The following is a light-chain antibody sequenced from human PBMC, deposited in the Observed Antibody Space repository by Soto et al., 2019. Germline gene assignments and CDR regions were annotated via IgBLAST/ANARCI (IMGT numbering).Light chain of an antibody. CDR3: QQYNGWPET. CDR2: GVS. J-gene: IGKJ1*01. V-gene: IGKV3-15*01. Sequence: IVMKQYPATLSVPPGERATLSCRASQSVSSNSAWYQQKPGQAPRLLIYGVSARATGIPARFSGSGFGTEFTLTISSLQSEDFALYYCQQYNGWPETFGQGTKVDI. CDR1: QSVSSN.